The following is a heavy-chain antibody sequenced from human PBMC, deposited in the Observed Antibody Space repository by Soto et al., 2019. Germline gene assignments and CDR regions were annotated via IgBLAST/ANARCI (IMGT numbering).Heavy chain of an antibody. CDR2: IYHSGST. CDR1: GGSISSSNW. CDR3: ARQSSRWYSNSGPFDY. J-gene: IGHJ4*02. Sequence: SETLSLTCAVSGGSISSSNWWSWVRQPPGKGLEWIGEIYHSGSTNYNPSLKSRVTISVDKSKNQFSLKLSSVTAADTAVYYCARQSSRWYSNSGPFDYWGQGNLVTVSS. D-gene: IGHD6-13*01. V-gene: IGHV4-4*02.